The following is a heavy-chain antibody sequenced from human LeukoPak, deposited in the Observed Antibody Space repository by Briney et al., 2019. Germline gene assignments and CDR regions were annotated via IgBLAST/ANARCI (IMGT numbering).Heavy chain of an antibody. Sequence: GGSLRLSCAASGNYWMHWVRQAPGKGLVWVSHINSDGSWTSYADSVKGRFSISRDNARNSLYLQISSLRAEDTAVYYCAREVVATASAFDCWGQGTLVTVSS. CDR2: INSDGSWT. D-gene: IGHD2-21*01. CDR3: AREVVATASAFDC. V-gene: IGHV3-74*01. J-gene: IGHJ4*02. CDR1: GNYW.